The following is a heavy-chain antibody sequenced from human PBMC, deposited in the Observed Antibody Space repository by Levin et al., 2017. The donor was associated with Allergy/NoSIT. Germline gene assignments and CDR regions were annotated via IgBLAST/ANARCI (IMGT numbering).Heavy chain of an antibody. CDR3: ARDLWGLSPNWFDP. Sequence: SETLSLTCAVSGGSISSSNWWSWVRQPPGKGLEWIGEIYHSGSTNYYPSLKSRVTISVDKSKNQFSLKLSSVTAADTAVYYCARDLWGLSPNWFDPWGQGTLVTVSS. D-gene: IGHD7-27*01. V-gene: IGHV4-4*02. CDR2: IYHSGST. CDR1: GGSISSSNW. J-gene: IGHJ5*02.